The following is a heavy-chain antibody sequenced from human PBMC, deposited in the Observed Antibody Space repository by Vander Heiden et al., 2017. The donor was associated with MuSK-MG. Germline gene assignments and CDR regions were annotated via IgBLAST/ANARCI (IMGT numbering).Heavy chain of an antibody. J-gene: IGHJ1*01. CDR2: IYYSGST. CDR1: GGSISSYY. CDR3: ARGTYSSSWYFQE. V-gene: IGHV4-59*01. D-gene: IGHD6-13*01. Sequence: QVQLQESGPGLVKPSETLSLTCTVSGGSISSYYWNWIRQPPGKGLEWIGYIYYSGSTNSKPALKSRVTISVDTSKNQFSLKLRSVTAADTAVYYCARGTYSSSWYFQEWCQGTLVTVSA.